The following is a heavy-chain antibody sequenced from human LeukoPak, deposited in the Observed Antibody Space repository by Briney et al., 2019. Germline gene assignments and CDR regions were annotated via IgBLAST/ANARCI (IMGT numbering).Heavy chain of an antibody. V-gene: IGHV3-15*01. Sequence: GRSLRLSCAASGFTLAAAWMSWVRQTPGKGLECVGRIKSKVDGETTEYAAPVKGRFTISRDDSKNSLFLQMNSLKTEDTAVYYCVAALPPPRGYDYPFDYWGQGNLVTVSS. D-gene: IGHD5-12*01. CDR1: GFTLAAAW. CDR3: VAALPPPRGYDYPFDY. J-gene: IGHJ4*02. CDR2: IKSKVDGETT.